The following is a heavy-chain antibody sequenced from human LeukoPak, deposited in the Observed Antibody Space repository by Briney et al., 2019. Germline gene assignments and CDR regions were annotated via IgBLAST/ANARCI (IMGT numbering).Heavy chain of an antibody. CDR2: IKNDGAVK. CDR3: ATIPLKYYDFWSGYYPYFDY. Sequence: GGSLTLSCAASGFTFSYHWMTWVRQAPGKGLEWVANIKNDGAVKNYVDSVKGRFTISRDNAKNSLYLQMNSLRAEDTAVYYCATIPLKYYDFWSGYYPYFDYWGQGTLVTVSS. D-gene: IGHD3-3*01. CDR1: GFTFSYHW. J-gene: IGHJ4*02. V-gene: IGHV3-7*01.